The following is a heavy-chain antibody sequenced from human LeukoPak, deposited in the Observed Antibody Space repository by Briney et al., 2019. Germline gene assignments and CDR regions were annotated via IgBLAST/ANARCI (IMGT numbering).Heavy chain of an antibody. D-gene: IGHD3-3*01. V-gene: IGHV1-24*01. CDR1: GNSLSELS. CDR2: FDPEEAKM. Sequence: ASVTVSCTVSGNSLSELSIQWVRQAPGKGLECMGGFDPEEAKMVYAQNFQGRVTMTEDTSTQTAYMELSGLTSDDTVVYYCTTRSGDFWSGFVNWGQGTLVTVSS. CDR3: TTRSGDFWSGFVN. J-gene: IGHJ4*02.